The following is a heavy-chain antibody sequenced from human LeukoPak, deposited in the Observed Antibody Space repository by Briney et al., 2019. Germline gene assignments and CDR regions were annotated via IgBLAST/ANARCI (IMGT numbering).Heavy chain of an antibody. J-gene: IGHJ4*02. Sequence: PSETLSLTCTVSGGSISSYYWSWIRQPAGKGLEWIGRIYTSGSTNYNPSLKSRVTMSVDTSKNQFSLKLSSVTAADTAVYYCARDGDGEGEYYYGSGSPHYFDYWGQGTLVTVPS. V-gene: IGHV4-4*07. CDR3: ARDGDGEGEYYYGSGSPHYFDY. CDR2: IYTSGST. CDR1: GGSISSYY. D-gene: IGHD3-10*01.